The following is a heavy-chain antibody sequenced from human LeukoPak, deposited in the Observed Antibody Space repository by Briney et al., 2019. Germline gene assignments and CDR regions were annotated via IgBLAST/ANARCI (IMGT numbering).Heavy chain of an antibody. V-gene: IGHV1-69*01. Sequence: GSSVKVSCKAPGGTFSSYAISWVRQAPGQGLEWMGGIIPIFGTANYAQKFQGRVTITADESTSTAYMELSSLRSEDTAVYYCARSTIDGGYYYDSSGYYDRYYFDYWGQGTLVTVSS. CDR2: IIPIFGTA. J-gene: IGHJ4*02. CDR3: ARSTIDGGYYYDSSGYYDRYYFDY. D-gene: IGHD3-22*01. CDR1: GGTFSSYA.